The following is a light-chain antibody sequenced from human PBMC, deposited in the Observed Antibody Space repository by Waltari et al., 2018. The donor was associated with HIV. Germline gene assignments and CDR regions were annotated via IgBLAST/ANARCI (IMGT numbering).Light chain of an antibody. CDR3: GTWDSSLNAGV. CDR2: DND. V-gene: IGLV1-51*01. CDR1: SSNLGNDF. J-gene: IGLJ3*02. Sequence: QSMLTQPPSVSAAPGQKVTISCSRSSSNLGNDFVSWYQHLPGAAPKLVIYDNDNRPAGIPDRCSGCESGASATLVITELQTGDEGDYYCGTWDSSLNAGVFGGGTKLTVL.